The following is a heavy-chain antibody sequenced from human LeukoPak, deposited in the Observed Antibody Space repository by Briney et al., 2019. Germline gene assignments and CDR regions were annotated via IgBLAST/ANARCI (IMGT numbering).Heavy chain of an antibody. J-gene: IGHJ3*02. Sequence: SETLSLTCTVSGGSISSYYWGWLRQPPGKGLEWIGSIYYSGSTYYNPSLKSRVTISVDTSKNQFSLKLSSVTAADTAVYYCARPQYYYDSSGYYSNAFDIWGQGTMVTVSS. CDR1: GGSISSYY. V-gene: IGHV4-39*01. D-gene: IGHD3-22*01. CDR2: IYYSGST. CDR3: ARPQYYYDSSGYYSNAFDI.